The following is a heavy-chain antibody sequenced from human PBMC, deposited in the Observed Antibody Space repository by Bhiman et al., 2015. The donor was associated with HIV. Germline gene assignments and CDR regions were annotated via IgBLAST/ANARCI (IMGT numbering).Heavy chain of an antibody. Sequence: EVQLFESGGGLVQPGGSLRLSCSASGFIFNSYAMTWVRQVPGKGLEWVSSISGSGDSKYYADSLKGRFTISRDNSKNTLYLQMNSLRAEDTAVYYCARGSSSSLSAERFDPWGQGTLVTVSS. CDR3: ARGSSSSLSAERFDP. V-gene: IGHV3-23*01. D-gene: IGHD6-6*01. CDR1: GFIFNSYA. CDR2: ISGSGDSK. J-gene: IGHJ5*02.